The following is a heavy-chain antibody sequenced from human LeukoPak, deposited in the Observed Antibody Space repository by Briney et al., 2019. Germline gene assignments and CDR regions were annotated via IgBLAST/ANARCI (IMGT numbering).Heavy chain of an antibody. CDR1: GGSIKNRDYF. CDR2: IYYSGST. J-gene: IGHJ4*02. CDR3: ARAHERFGELFRGEYYFDY. Sequence: SETLSLTCTVSGGSIKNRDYFWGWVRQPPGEGLEWIGTIYYSGSTYYNPSLKSRVTISIDTSKNHFSLKLSSVTAADTAVYYCARAHERFGELFRGEYYFDYWGQGTLVTVSS. D-gene: IGHD3-10*01. V-gene: IGHV4-39*07.